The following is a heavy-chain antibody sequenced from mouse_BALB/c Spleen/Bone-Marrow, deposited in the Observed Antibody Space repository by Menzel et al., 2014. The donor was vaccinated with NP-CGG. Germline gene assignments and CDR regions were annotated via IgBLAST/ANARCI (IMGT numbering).Heavy chain of an antibody. CDR1: GFNIKDTY. CDR2: IDPANGNT. CDR3: ASYYYGRYFDV. V-gene: IGHV14-3*02. Sequence: EVQVVESGAELVKPGASVKLSCTASGFNIKDTYMHWVKQRPEQGLEWIGRIDPANGNTKYDPKFQGKATITADTSSNTAYLQLSSLTSEDTAAYYCASYYYGRYFDVWGAGTTVTVSS. J-gene: IGHJ1*01. D-gene: IGHD1-1*01.